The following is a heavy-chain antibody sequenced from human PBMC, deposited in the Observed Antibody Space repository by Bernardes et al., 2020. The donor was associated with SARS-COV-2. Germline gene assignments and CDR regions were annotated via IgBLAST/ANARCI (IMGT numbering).Heavy chain of an antibody. J-gene: IGHJ4*02. Sequence: GGSLRLSCAASGFTFSSYWMHWVRQAPGKGLVWVSRIDSDGTTTNYADSVKGRFTISRDNAKNTVYLQMNSLRAEDTAVYYCAREPRGVIIINFDYWGQGTLVTVSS. D-gene: IGHD3-3*01. CDR2: IDSDGTTT. CDR3: AREPRGVIIINFDY. V-gene: IGHV3-74*01. CDR1: GFTFSSYW.